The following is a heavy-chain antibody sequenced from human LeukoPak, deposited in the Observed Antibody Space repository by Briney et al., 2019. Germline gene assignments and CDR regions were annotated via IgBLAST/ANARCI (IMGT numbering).Heavy chain of an antibody. Sequence: SGGCLRLSCAASGFTLGNYWMHWARQAPGKGLVWVSRGDGDGSHSTYADSVKGRFTISRDNAKNTLYLQMNSLTGEDTAVYYCAYSDHFDNWGQGTLATVSS. CDR3: AYSDHFDN. CDR2: GDGDGSHS. V-gene: IGHV3-74*03. CDR1: GFTLGNYW. D-gene: IGHD4-17*01. J-gene: IGHJ4*02.